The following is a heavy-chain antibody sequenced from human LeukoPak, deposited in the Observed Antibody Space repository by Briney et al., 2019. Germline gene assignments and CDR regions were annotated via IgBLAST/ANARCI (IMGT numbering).Heavy chain of an antibody. CDR2: IYTSGST. CDR1: GGSISSYY. J-gene: IGHJ4*02. V-gene: IGHV4-4*07. Sequence: SETLSLTCTVSGGSISSYYWSWIRQPAGKGLEWIGRIYTSGSTNYNPSLKSRVTMSVDTSKNQFSLKLSSVTAADTAVYYCARGRRISVAGLFDYWGQGTLVTVSS. CDR3: ARGRRISVAGLFDY. D-gene: IGHD6-19*01.